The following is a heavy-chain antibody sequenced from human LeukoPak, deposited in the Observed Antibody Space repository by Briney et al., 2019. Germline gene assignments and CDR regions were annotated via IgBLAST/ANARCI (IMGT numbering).Heavy chain of an antibody. Sequence: SVKVSCKASGGSFSRYAISWVRQAPGQGLEWMGGIIPIFGTANYAQKFQGRVTITADESTRTAYMELRTLRSEDTAIYYCARGHGDYVGLWYFDLWGRGTLVTVSS. D-gene: IGHD4-17*01. J-gene: IGHJ2*01. CDR3: ARGHGDYVGLWYFDL. V-gene: IGHV1-69*01. CDR2: IIPIFGTA. CDR1: GGSFSRYA.